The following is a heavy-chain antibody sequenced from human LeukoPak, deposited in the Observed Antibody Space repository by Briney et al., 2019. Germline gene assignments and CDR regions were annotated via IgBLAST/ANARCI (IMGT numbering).Heavy chain of an antibody. Sequence: SVKVSCKASGGIFSSYAISWVRQAPGQGLEWMGRIIPIHGTANYAQKFQGRVTITADKSTSTAYMELSSLRSEDTAVYYCARESLEGVKYYYGMDVWGQGTTVTVPS. CDR2: IIPIHGTA. J-gene: IGHJ6*02. CDR3: ARESLEGVKYYYGMDV. CDR1: GGIFSSYA. V-gene: IGHV1-69*04. D-gene: IGHD2-8*01.